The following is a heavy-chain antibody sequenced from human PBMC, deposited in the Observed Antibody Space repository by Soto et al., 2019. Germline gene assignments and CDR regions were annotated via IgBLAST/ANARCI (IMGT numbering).Heavy chain of an antibody. CDR3: ARDRGQIVLDY. J-gene: IGHJ4*02. CDR1: GFSFSDHF. D-gene: IGHD3-10*01. CDR2: ISSGGDAI. V-gene: IGHV3-11*01. Sequence: GGSLRLSCAASGFSFSDHFMSWLRQAPGKGLEWVAYISSGGDAIYYADSVKGRFTISRDNAKKSLYLQMNSLEADDAAVYYCARDRGQIVLDYWGQGILVTAPQ.